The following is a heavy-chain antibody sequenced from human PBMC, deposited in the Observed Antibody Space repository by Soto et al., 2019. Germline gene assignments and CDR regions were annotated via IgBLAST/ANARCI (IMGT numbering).Heavy chain of an antibody. CDR2: IFWDDDK. CDR3: ARIFDFWSGYYCSY. J-gene: IGHJ4*02. Sequence: SGPTLVNPTQTLTMTCTFSGFSLSTSGLAVGWIRQAPRKAPECLAFIFWDDDKRYSPSLENRLTITKDTSKNQVVLTMTNMDPVDTATYYCARIFDFWSGYYCSYWGRGTRVSVSS. D-gene: IGHD3-3*01. V-gene: IGHV2-5*02. CDR1: GFSLSTSGLA.